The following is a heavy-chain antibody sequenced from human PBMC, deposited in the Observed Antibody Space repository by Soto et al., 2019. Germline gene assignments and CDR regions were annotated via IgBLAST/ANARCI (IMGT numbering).Heavy chain of an antibody. CDR3: ARYDNSGSHGFDI. J-gene: IGHJ3*02. V-gene: IGHV4-31*03. CDR2: IYYSGST. CDR1: GGSISRGGYY. D-gene: IGHD3-22*01. Sequence: QVQLQESGPGLVKPSQTLALSCTVSGGSISRGGYYWSRIRQHPGKGLEWIGYIYYSGSTYYNPSLKSRVTISVDTSKNHFSLKLSSVTAADTAVYYCARYDNSGSHGFDIWGQGTMVTVSS.